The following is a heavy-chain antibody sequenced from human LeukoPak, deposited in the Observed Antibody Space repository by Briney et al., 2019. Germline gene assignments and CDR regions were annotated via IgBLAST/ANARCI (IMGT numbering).Heavy chain of an antibody. CDR3: AKVVMYYYDSSGYYGN. D-gene: IGHD3-22*01. J-gene: IGHJ4*02. CDR2: ISDSGGSA. Sequence: PGGSLRLSCAASGFTFSGYSMSWVRQAPGKGLEWISVISDSGGSAYYAASVKGRFTISRDNSKNTLYLQMNSLRAEDTATYYCAKVVMYYYDSSGYYGNWGQGTLVTVSS. CDR1: GFTFSGYS. V-gene: IGHV3-23*01.